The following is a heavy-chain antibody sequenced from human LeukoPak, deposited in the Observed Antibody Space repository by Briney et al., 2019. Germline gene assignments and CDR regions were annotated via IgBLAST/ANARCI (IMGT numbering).Heavy chain of an antibody. Sequence: GGSLRLSCAASGFTVSSNYMSWVRQAPGKGLEWVSVIYSGGSTYYADSVKGRFTISRDNAKNSLYLQMNSLGAEDTAVYYCARDWGGYSYGYMDVWGKGTTVTVSS. D-gene: IGHD5-18*01. CDR3: ARDWGGYSYGYMDV. J-gene: IGHJ6*04. CDR2: IYSGGST. CDR1: GFTVSSNY. V-gene: IGHV3-53*01.